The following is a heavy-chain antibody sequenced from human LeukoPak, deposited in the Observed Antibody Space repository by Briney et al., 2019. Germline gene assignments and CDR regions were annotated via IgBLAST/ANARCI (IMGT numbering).Heavy chain of an antibody. V-gene: IGHV4-31*03. Sequence: SETLSLTCTVSGGSISSGGYYWSWIRQHPGKGLEWIGYIYYSGSTYYNPSLKSRATISVDTSKNQFSLKLSSVTAADTAVYYCARRPVPRLYYFDYWGQGTLVTVSS. CDR2: IYYSGST. J-gene: IGHJ4*02. CDR1: GGSISSGGYY. CDR3: ARRPVPRLYYFDY. D-gene: IGHD3-10*01.